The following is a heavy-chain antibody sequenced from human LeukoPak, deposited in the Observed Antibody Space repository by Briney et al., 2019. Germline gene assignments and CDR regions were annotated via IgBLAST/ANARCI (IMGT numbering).Heavy chain of an antibody. J-gene: IGHJ4*02. CDR2: INHSGST. CDR1: GGSFSVYC. D-gene: IGHD5-12*01. CDR3: AGGGPIVATDY. Sequence: PSETLSLTCAVYGGSFSVYCWSWIRQPPGKGLEWIGEINHSGSTNYNPSLKSRVTISVDTSKNQFSLKLSSVSAADTAVYYCAGGGPIVATDYWGQGTLVTVSS. V-gene: IGHV4-34*01.